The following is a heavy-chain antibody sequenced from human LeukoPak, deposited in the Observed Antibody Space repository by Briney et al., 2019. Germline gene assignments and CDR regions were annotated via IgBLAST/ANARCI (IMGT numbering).Heavy chain of an antibody. CDR3: ARDGRHGIGSRAFAI. D-gene: IGHD1-1*01. J-gene: IGHJ3*02. V-gene: IGHV3-53*01. CDR2: IYSGGST. CDR1: GFTVSSNY. Sequence: GGSLRLSCAASGFTVSSNYMSWVRQAPGKGLEWVSVIYSGGSTYYADSVKGRFTISRDNSENTLYLQMNSLRAEDTAVYYCARDGRHGIGSRAFAIWGQGTMVTVSS.